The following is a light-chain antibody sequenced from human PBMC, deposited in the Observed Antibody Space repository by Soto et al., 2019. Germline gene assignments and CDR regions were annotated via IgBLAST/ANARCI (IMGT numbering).Light chain of an antibody. Sequence: EIVVTQSPVTLSVSLGERVTLXXRASESGCRNVAWYQQKPGKAPRXLRYDASNRATGSPARFSGSGAVTDFTLTSSSLEPEAFAVYYCQQRSNWPNTFGPGTRLEIK. V-gene: IGKV3D-11*02. J-gene: IGKJ5*01. CDR1: ESGCRN. CDR2: DAS. CDR3: QQRSNWPNT.